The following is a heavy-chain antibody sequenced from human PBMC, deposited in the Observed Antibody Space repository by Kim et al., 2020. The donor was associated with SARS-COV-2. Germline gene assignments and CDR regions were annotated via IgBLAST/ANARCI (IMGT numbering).Heavy chain of an antibody. D-gene: IGHD2-21*01. V-gene: IGHV3-23*01. CDR3: AKFHRCGGDCRAFDP. Sequence: GGSLRLSCAASGFTFSSYGMSWVRQAPGKGLEWVSVISGSGASTYYADSVKGRFTISRDNSKNTLYLQMNSLTAEDTAVYYCAKFHRCGGDCRAFDPWGPGTLVTVSS. CDR2: ISGSGAST. CDR1: GFTFSSYG. J-gene: IGHJ5*02.